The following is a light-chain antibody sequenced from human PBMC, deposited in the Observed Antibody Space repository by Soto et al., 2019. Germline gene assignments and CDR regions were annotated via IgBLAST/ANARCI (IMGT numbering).Light chain of an antibody. J-gene: IGKJ3*01. CDR2: KAS. V-gene: IGKV1-5*03. CDR1: QTIGSW. Sequence: DIQMTQSPSTLSASVGDSVIITCRASQTIGSWLAWYQQKPGKVPKLLIHKASRLESGVSSRFSGSGSGTEFTLTIRSLQPDDFATYYCQQYSRLSAFGPGNKVDIK. CDR3: QQYSRLSA.